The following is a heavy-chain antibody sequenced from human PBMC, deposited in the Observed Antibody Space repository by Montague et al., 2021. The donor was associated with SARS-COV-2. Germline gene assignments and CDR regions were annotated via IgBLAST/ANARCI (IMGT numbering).Heavy chain of an antibody. CDR1: GGSISSGDYY. CDR3: ARPRARGWVGVTGGVDY. J-gene: IGHJ4*02. V-gene: IGHV4-30-4*08. CDR2: IYHSGST. D-gene: IGHD3-3*01. Sequence: TLSLTCTVSGGSISSGDYYWSWIRQPPGKGLEWIGYIYHSGSTYYNPSLESRVVISVDTSKNQFSLKLSSVTAADTAVYYCARPRARGWVGVTGGVDYWGQGTLVTVSS.